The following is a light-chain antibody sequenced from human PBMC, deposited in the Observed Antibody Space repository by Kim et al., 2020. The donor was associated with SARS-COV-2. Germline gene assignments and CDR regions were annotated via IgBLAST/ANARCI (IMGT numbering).Light chain of an antibody. CDR2: GNN. CDR3: QSYDSSLSGWV. Sequence: QGNTISCTGTDSNAAAGYNVHWCQQLPGTATTRLIFGNNNRPSGVPDRFSGATSGTSASLAITGLQAEDEAYYYGQSYDSSLSGWVFGGGTQLTVL. J-gene: IGLJ3*02. CDR1: DSNAAAGYN. V-gene: IGLV1-40*01.